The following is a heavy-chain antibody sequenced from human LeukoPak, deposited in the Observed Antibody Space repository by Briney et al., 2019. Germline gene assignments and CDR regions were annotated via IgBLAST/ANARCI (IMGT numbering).Heavy chain of an antibody. V-gene: IGHV5-51*01. CDR2: IYPGDSDT. CDR1: GYSFTSYW. CDR3: ARQEGGGWLELCGFDY. Sequence: GESLKISCKGSGYSFTSYWIGWVRQMPGKGLEWMGIIYPGDSDTRYSPSFQGQVTISADKSISTAYLQWSSLKASDTAMYYCARQEGGGWLELCGFDYWGQGTLVTVSS. J-gene: IGHJ4*02. D-gene: IGHD6-19*01.